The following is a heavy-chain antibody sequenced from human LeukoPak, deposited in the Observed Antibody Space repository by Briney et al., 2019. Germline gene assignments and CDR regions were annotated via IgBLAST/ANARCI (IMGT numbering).Heavy chain of an antibody. V-gene: IGHV1-18*01. Sequence: ASVKVSCKASGYTFTSYGISWVRQAPGQGLEWMGWISAYNGNTNYAQKLQGRVTMTTDTSTGTAYMELRSLRSDDTAVYYCARGRYCSSSSCYQIYYYYMDVWGKGTTVTVSS. CDR1: GYTFTSYG. J-gene: IGHJ6*03. CDR2: ISAYNGNT. CDR3: ARGRYCSSSSCYQIYYYYMDV. D-gene: IGHD2-2*01.